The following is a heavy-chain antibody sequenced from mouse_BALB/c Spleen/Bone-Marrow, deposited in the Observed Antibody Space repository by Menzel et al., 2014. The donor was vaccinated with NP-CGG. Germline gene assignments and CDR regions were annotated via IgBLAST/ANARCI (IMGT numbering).Heavy chain of an antibody. CDR2: ISNGGGSST. V-gene: IGHV5-12*02. CDR3: ASPGTY. D-gene: IGHD4-1*01. J-gene: IGHJ3*01. Sequence: EVHLVESGGGLVQPGGSLKLSCATSGFTFSDYYMYWVRQTPEKRLEWVAYISNGGGSSTYYPDTVKGRFTISRDNAKNTLYLQMCRLKSEDTAMYYCASPGTYWGQGTLVTVSA. CDR1: GFTFSDYY.